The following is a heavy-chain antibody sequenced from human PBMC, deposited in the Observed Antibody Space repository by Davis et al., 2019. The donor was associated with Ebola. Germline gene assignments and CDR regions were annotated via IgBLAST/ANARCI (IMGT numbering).Heavy chain of an antibody. CDR3: ARHYSGITMVRGVIAFDY. D-gene: IGHD3-10*01. CDR2: IYYSGST. Sequence: SETLSLTCTVSGGSVSSGSYYWSWIRQPPGKGLEWIGYIYYSGSTNYNPSLKSRVTISVDTSKNQFSLKLSSVTAADTAVYYCARHYSGITMVRGVIAFDYWGQGTLVTVSS. J-gene: IGHJ4*02. V-gene: IGHV4-61*01. CDR1: GGSVSSGSYY.